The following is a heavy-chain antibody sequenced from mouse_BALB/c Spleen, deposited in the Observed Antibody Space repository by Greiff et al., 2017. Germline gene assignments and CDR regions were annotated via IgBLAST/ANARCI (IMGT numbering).Heavy chain of an antibody. Sequence: VQLQQSGAELAKPGASVTMSCKASGYTFTSYWMHWVKQRPGQGLEWIGYINPSTGYTEYNQKFKDKATLTADKSSSTAYMQLSSLTSEDSAVYYCASLITTVVATNFDVWGAGTTVTVSS. J-gene: IGHJ1*01. CDR2: INPSTGYT. V-gene: IGHV1-7*01. CDR1: GYTFTSYW. D-gene: IGHD1-1*01. CDR3: ASLITTVVATNFDV.